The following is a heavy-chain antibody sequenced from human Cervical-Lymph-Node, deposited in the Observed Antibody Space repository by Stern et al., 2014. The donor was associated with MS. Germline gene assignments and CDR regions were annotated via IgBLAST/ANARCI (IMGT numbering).Heavy chain of an antibody. CDR2: IYYSGST. J-gene: IGHJ4*02. CDR3: VREEQLGNLDY. V-gene: IGHV4-31*03. CDR1: GGSIRSGGYY. D-gene: IGHD6-6*01. Sequence: QLQLQESGPGLVKPSQTLSLTCTVSGGSIRSGGYYWSWIRQHPGKGLEGIGYIYYSGSTSYNPSLKSRVTISLDTSKNQFSLKLSSVTAADTAVYYCVREEQLGNLDYWGQGTLVTVSS.